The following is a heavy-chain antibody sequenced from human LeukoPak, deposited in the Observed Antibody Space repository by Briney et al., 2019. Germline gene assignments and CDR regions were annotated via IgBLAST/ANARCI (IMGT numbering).Heavy chain of an antibody. Sequence: SETLSLTCAVYGGSLSGYYWSWIRQPPGKGLEWIGEINHSGSTNYNPSLKSRVTISVDTSKNQFSLKLSSVTAADTAVYYCAGSRRGIAAVFDYWGQGTLVTVSS. CDR3: AGSRRGIAAVFDY. CDR2: INHSGST. D-gene: IGHD6-13*01. V-gene: IGHV4-34*01. J-gene: IGHJ4*02. CDR1: GGSLSGYY.